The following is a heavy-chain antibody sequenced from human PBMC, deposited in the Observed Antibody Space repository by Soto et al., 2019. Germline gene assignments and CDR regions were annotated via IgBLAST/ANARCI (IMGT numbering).Heavy chain of an antibody. D-gene: IGHD3-22*01. V-gene: IGHV4-59*01. CDR2: IYYSGST. CDR1: GGSISSYY. Sequence: SETLSLTCTVSGGSISSYYWSWIRQPPGKGLEWIGHIYYSGSTNYNPSLKSRVTISVDTSKNQFSLKLSSVTAADTAVYYCARDYYDPGAFDIWGQGTMVTVSS. CDR3: ARDYYDPGAFDI. J-gene: IGHJ3*02.